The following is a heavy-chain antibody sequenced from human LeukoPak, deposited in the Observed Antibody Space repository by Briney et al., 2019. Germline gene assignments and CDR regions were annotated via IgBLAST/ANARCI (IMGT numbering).Heavy chain of an antibody. CDR2: ISSSSSTI. D-gene: IGHD2-21*02. CDR1: GFTFSSYS. J-gene: IGHJ4*02. CDR3: AKGNPYCGGDCPFNY. Sequence: GGSLRLYCAASGFTFSSYSMNWVRQAPGKGLEWVSYISSSSSTIYYADSVKGRFTISRDNAKNSLYLQMNSLRAEDTAVYYCAKGNPYCGGDCPFNYGGQGTLVTVSS. V-gene: IGHV3-48*01.